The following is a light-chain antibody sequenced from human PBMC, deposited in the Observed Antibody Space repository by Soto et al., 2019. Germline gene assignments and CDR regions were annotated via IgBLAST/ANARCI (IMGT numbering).Light chain of an antibody. J-gene: IGKJ1*01. CDR2: GAA. CDR3: QQYHSWPA. Sequence: EIVMTQSPATLSVSPGKRATLSCRASQSVSGNLAWYQQKPGQAPRLLIYGAATRATSVPARFSGSGSGTEFTLTITSLQSEDFALYYCQQYHSWPAFGRGTKVDIK. V-gene: IGKV3-15*01. CDR1: QSVSGN.